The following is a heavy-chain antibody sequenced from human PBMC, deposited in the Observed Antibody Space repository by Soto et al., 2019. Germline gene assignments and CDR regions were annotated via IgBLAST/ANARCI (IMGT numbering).Heavy chain of an antibody. CDR2: ISYDGSNQ. CDR1: GFSFNRHG. J-gene: IGHJ6*02. CDR3: ARDRSSTYYYSGMDL. D-gene: IGHD6-19*01. Sequence: QVQLVESGGGVVQPGRSLRLSCEASGFSFNRHGIHWVRQAPGKGLEWLAVISYDGSNQDYADSVKGRFSISRDNSKNMVYLQMNSLRAEDTAVYYCARDRSSTYYYSGMDLWGQGTTVTVSS. V-gene: IGHV3-30-3*01.